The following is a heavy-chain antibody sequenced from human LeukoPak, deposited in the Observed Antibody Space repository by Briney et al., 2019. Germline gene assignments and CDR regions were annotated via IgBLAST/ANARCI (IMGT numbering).Heavy chain of an antibody. CDR2: MDYSGST. V-gene: IGHV4-39*01. D-gene: IGHD3-10*01. Sequence: PSETLSLTCTVSGGSISNTIYYWGWIRQPPGKGLDWIGSMDYSGSTYYNPSLKSRVTISVDTSKNQFSLKLSSVTAADTAVYYCVTMIRGIAALDDYWGQGILVTVSS. CDR3: VTMIRGIAALDDY. CDR1: GGSISNTIYY. J-gene: IGHJ4*02.